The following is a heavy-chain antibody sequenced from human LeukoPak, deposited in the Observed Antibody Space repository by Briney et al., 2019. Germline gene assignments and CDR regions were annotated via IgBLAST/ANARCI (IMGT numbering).Heavy chain of an antibody. V-gene: IGHV3-53*01. Sequence: DPGGSLRLSCAASGFTVSSTYMSWARQAPGKGLEWVSVIYSGGRAYYADSVKGRFTISRDDSKNMVYLQMNRLRAEDTAIYYCARLPGGRQLNWGQGTLVTVSS. J-gene: IGHJ4*02. CDR2: IYSGGRA. CDR1: GFTVSSTY. D-gene: IGHD1-1*01. CDR3: ARLPGGRQLN.